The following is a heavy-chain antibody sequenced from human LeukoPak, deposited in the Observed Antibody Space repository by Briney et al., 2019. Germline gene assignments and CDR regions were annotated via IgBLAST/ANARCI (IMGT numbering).Heavy chain of an antibody. Sequence: ASVKVSCKASGYTFTSYDINWVRQATGQGLEWMGWMNPNSGNTGHAQKFQGRVTMTRNTSISTAYMELSSLRSEDTAVYYCARDLRMVRGVIIKGPFGYWGQGTLVTVSS. V-gene: IGHV1-8*01. CDR2: MNPNSGNT. CDR1: GYTFTSYD. J-gene: IGHJ4*02. D-gene: IGHD3-10*01. CDR3: ARDLRMVRGVIIKGPFGY.